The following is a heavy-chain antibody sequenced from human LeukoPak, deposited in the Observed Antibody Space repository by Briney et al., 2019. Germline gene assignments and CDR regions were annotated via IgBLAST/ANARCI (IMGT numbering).Heavy chain of an antibody. CDR2: IYPGDSDT. Sequence: GESLKISCKGSGYSFTSYWIGWERQMPGKGLEWMGIIYPGDSDTRYSPSFKGQVTISADKSISTAYLQWSSLKASDTAMYYCARQENYEWFDPWGQGTLVTVSS. CDR3: ARQENYEWFDP. CDR1: GYSFTSYW. V-gene: IGHV5-51*01. J-gene: IGHJ5*02. D-gene: IGHD1-7*01.